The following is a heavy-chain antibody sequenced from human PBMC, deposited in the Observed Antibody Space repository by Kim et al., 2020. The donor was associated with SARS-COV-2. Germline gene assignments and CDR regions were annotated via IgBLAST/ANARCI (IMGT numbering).Heavy chain of an antibody. CDR1: GGSISSGSYY. Sequence: SETLSLTCTVSGGSISSGSYYWSWIRQPAGKGLEWIGRIYTSGSTNYNPSLKSRVTISVDTSKNQFSLKLSSVTAADTAVYYCAASRDGYNPPDYWGQGTLVTVSS. J-gene: IGHJ4*02. D-gene: IGHD5-12*01. V-gene: IGHV4-61*02. CDR3: AASRDGYNPPDY. CDR2: IYTSGST.